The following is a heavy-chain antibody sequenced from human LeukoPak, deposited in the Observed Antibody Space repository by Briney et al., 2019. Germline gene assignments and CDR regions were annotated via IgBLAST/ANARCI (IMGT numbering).Heavy chain of an antibody. Sequence: PGGSLRLSCAASGFTFSSYWMSWVRQAPGKGLEWVANIKQDGSEKYYVDSVKGRSTISRDNAKNSLYLQMNSLRAEDTAVYYCAREERKFDSSGWYEFAFDIWGQGTMVTVSS. CDR3: AREERKFDSSGWYEFAFDI. CDR1: GFTFSSYW. V-gene: IGHV3-7*01. CDR2: IKQDGSEK. D-gene: IGHD6-19*01. J-gene: IGHJ3*02.